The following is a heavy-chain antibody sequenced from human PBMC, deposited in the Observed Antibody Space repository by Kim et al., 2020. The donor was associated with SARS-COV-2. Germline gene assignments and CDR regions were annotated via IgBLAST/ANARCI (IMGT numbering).Heavy chain of an antibody. CDR2: IKQEGSER. CDR1: GFAFSTFW. CDR3: ARVNWNYLFDY. V-gene: IGHV3-7*01. J-gene: IGHJ4*02. D-gene: IGHD1-7*01. Sequence: GGSLRLSCAASGFAFSTFWMSWVRQAPGKGLEWVANIKQEGSERYYVDSVRGRFTISRDNAKNSLYLQMNSLRAEDTAVYYCARVNWNYLFDYWGQRTLVTVSS.